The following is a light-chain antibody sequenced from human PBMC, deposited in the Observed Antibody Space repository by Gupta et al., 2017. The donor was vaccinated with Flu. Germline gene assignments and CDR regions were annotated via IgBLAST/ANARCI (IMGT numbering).Light chain of an antibody. CDR1: SSDVGGYNY. CDR3: ASYTTSSTWL. V-gene: IGLV2-14*01. J-gene: IGLJ3*02. Sequence: QSALPQPASVSGSPGQTITIPCTGTSSDVGGYNYVSCYQHHPGKAPKLMIYEVTDRPSGVSNRFSGSLSGNPASLTISGRQAEDQADYFCASYTTSSTWLFGGGTKLPVL. CDR2: EVT.